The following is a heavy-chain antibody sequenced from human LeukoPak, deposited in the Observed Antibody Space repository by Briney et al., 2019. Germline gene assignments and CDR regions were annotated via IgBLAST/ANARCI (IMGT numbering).Heavy chain of an antibody. Sequence: QPGGSLRLSCAASGFTFSSYAMHWVRQAPGKGLEWVAVISYDGSNKYYADSVKGRFTISRDNSKNTLYLQMNSLRAEDTAVYCCARDSVSSNRGVPLSVFDYWGQGTLVTVSS. CDR1: GFTFSSYA. CDR3: ARDSVSSNRGVPLSVFDY. D-gene: IGHD3-10*01. J-gene: IGHJ4*02. V-gene: IGHV3-30-3*01. CDR2: ISYDGSNK.